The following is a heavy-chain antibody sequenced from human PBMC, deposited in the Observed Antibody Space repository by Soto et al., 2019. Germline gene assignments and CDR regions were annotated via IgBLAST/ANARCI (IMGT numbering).Heavy chain of an antibody. J-gene: IGHJ4*02. Sequence: HPGGSLRLSCAASGFTFSSYAMSWVRQAPGKGLEWVSAISGSGGSTYYADSVKGRFTISRDNSKNTLYLQMNSLRAEDTAVYYCAKGRTAVTTYYFDYWGQGTLVTVSS. CDR2: ISGSGGST. CDR3: AKGRTAVTTYYFDY. CDR1: GFTFSSYA. D-gene: IGHD4-17*01. V-gene: IGHV3-23*01.